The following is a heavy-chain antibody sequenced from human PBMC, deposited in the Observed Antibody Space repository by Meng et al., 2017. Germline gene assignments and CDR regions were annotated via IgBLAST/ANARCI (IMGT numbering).Heavy chain of an antibody. CDR3: ASLRIAVAGINWFDP. V-gene: IGHV4-39*07. Sequence: QLPPQEPGPWWGNPSKPLSLTCTVSGGSISSSSYYWGWIRQPPGKGLELIGSIYYSGGTYYNPSLKSRVTISVDTSKNQFSLKLSSVTAADTAVDYCASLRIAVAGINWFDPWGQGTLVTVSS. CDR2: IYYSGGT. CDR1: GGSISSSSYY. D-gene: IGHD6-19*01. J-gene: IGHJ5*02.